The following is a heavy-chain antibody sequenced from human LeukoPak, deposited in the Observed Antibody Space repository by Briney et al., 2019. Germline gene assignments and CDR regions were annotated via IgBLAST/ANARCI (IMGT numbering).Heavy chain of an antibody. CDR1: GESFSDYY. CDR3: AGRLYYGYYYYYYMDA. J-gene: IGHJ6*03. CDR2: INHSGST. Sequence: SETLSLTCAVYGESFSDYYWSWIRQPPGKGLEWIGEINHSGSTNYNPSLKSRVTISVDTSKNQFSLKLNSVPAADTAVYYCAGRLYYGYYYYYYMDAWGKGTTVTISS. D-gene: IGHD3-16*01. V-gene: IGHV4-34*01.